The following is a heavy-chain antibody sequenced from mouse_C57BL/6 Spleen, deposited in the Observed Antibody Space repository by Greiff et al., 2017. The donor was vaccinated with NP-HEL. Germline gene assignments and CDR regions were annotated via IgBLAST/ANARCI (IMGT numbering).Heavy chain of an antibody. CDR2: ISSGSSTI. V-gene: IGHV5-17*01. CDR3: ARGLGTC. CDR1: GFTFSDYG. Sequence: EVKLMESGGGLVKPGGPLKLSCAASGFTFSDYGMHWVRQAPEKGLEWVAYISSGSSTIYYADTVKGRFTISRDNAKNTLFLQMTSLRSEDTAMYYCARGLGTCWGQGTLVTVSA. J-gene: IGHJ3*01. D-gene: IGHD4-1*01.